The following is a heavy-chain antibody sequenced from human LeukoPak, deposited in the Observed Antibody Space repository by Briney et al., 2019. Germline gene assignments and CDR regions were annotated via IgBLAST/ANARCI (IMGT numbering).Heavy chain of an antibody. V-gene: IGHV4-4*02. J-gene: IGHJ5*02. Sequence: KPSGTLSLTCAVSGGSISSSNWWSWVRQPPGKGLEWVGEIYHSGSTNYNPSLKSRVTISVDKSKNQFSLKLSSVTAADTAVYYCARVLRGYSYANNWFDPWGQGTLVTVSS. CDR1: GGSISSSNW. D-gene: IGHD5-18*01. CDR2: IYHSGST. CDR3: ARVLRGYSYANNWFDP.